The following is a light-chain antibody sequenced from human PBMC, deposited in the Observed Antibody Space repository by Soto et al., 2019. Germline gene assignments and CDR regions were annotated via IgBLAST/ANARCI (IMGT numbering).Light chain of an antibody. CDR1: PIISSW. J-gene: IGKJ4*01. V-gene: IGKV1-5*03. CDR2: KTS. CDR3: QQYDSYPLT. Sequence: DIQMTQSPSTLSASVGDIVTITCRASPIISSWLAWYQKKPGKAPNLLIYKTSSLKSGVPSRFSGRGSGTEFTRPVNSLQHDDFATYYCQQYDSYPLTFGGGNKVESK.